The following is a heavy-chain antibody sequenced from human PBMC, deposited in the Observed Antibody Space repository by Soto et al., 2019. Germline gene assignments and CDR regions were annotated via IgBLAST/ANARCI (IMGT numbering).Heavy chain of an antibody. CDR2: IIPIFGTA. J-gene: IGHJ4*02. V-gene: IGHV1-69*12. D-gene: IGHD6-13*01. Sequence: QVQLVQSGAEVKKPGSSVKVSCKASGGTFSSYAISWVRQAPGQGLEWMGGIIPIFGTANYAQKFQGRVTTTAVDCTSTAYMELNSLRSEDGTEFYCARHPAADGRPFDYWGQGTLVTVSS. CDR1: GGTFSSYA. CDR3: ARHPAADGRPFDY.